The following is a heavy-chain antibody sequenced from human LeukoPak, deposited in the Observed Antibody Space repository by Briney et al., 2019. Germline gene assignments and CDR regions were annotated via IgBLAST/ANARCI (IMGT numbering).Heavy chain of an antibody. CDR1: GFTFSSYG. Sequence: GGSLRLPCAASGFTFSSYGMSWVRQAPGKGLEWVSAISSGGVSIYYADSVKGRFTISRDNAKNSLYLQMNSLRAEDTAVYYCARNLRVDYWGQGTLVTVSS. CDR3: ARNLRVDY. J-gene: IGHJ4*02. CDR2: ISSGGVSI. V-gene: IGHV3-21*01.